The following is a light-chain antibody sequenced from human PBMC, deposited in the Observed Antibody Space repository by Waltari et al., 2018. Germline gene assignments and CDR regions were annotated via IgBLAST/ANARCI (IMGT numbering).Light chain of an antibody. CDR3: SSYTPTSFWV. J-gene: IGLJ3*02. CDR1: RSDVGVYGF. Sequence: SGSSVQSVTISCSGSRSDVGVYGFISWYQHHPDKAPKLIIYDVTKRPSGVPDRFSGSKSGNTASLTISGLQADDEADYYCSSYTPTSFWVFGGGTKLTVL. CDR2: DVT. V-gene: IGLV2-11*01.